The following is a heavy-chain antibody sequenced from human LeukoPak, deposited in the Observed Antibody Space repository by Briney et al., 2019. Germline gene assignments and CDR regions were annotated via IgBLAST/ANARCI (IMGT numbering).Heavy chain of an antibody. V-gene: IGHV1-18*01. CDR3: ARVGPDRVFDY. CDR2: ISPYNGNT. D-gene: IGHD1-14*01. Sequence: ASVKVSCKASGYTFTNYGISWVRQAPGQGLEWMGWISPYNGNTNYAQNLQGRVTLTTDTSTSTAYMELRSLRSDDTAVYYCARVGPDRVFDYWGQGTLVTVSS. J-gene: IGHJ4*02. CDR1: GYTFTNYG.